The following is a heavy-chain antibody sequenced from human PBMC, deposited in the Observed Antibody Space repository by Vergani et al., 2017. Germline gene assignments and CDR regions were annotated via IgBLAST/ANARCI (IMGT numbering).Heavy chain of an antibody. Sequence: QVQLQESGPGLVKPSETLSLTCTVSGGSISSYYWSWIRQPPGKGLEWIGYIYYSGSTNYNPSLKSRVTISVDTSKNQFSLKLSSVTAADTAVYYCARGFYDFWSGYSPCYYYMDVWGKGTTVTVSS. D-gene: IGHD3-3*01. CDR3: ARGFYDFWSGYSPCYYYMDV. J-gene: IGHJ6*03. CDR1: GGSISSYY. CDR2: IYYSGST. V-gene: IGHV4-59*01.